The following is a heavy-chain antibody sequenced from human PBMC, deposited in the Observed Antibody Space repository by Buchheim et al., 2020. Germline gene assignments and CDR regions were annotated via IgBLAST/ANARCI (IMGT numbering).Heavy chain of an antibody. CDR3: TGGPAAGNDY. J-gene: IGHJ4*02. D-gene: IGHD6-13*01. Sequence: EVQLVESGGGLVQPGGSLKLSCAASGFAFSGSAIHWVRQASGKGLEWLGRIRNKANNYATRYTESVKGRFTIYRDDSKNRAHLEMNSLKTEDTALYYCTGGPAAGNDYWGQGTL. CDR2: IRNKANNYAT. V-gene: IGHV3-73*01. CDR1: GFAFSGSA.